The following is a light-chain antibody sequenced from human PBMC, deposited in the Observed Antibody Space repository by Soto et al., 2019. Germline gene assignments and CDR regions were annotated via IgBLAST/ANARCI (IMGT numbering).Light chain of an antibody. J-gene: IGLJ1*01. CDR2: EVT. CDR3: SSYTSSSTLLYV. Sequence: QSALTQPASVSGSPGQSITISCTGTSSDVRGYNYVSWYQQHPGKAPKLMIYEVTNRPSGVSNRFSGSKSGNTASLTISGLQAEDEADYYCSSYTSSSTLLYVFGTGTKLTVL. CDR1: SSDVRGYNY. V-gene: IGLV2-14*01.